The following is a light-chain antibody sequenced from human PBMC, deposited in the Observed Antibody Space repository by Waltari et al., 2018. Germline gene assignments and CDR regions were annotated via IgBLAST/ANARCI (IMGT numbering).Light chain of an antibody. CDR2: DVS. CDR3: SSYTSSSTYV. J-gene: IGLJ1*01. CDR1: SSDVGGYNY. V-gene: IGLV2-14*01. Sequence: QSALTQPASVSGSPGQSITISCTGTSSDVGGYNYVSWYQQHPGKAPKLMFYDVSKRPSWVSHRFSCSKSGNPASLTISGLQAEDEADYYCSSYTSSSTYVFGTGTKVTVL.